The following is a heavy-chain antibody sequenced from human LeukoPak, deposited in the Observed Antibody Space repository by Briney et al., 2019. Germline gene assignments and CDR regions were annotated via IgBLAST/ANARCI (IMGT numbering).Heavy chain of an antibody. Sequence: PSQTLSLTCTVSGGSISSGDYYWSWIRQPPGKGLEWIGYIYYSGSTNYNPSLKSRVTISVDTSKNQFSLKLSSVTAADTAVYYCARGGQSNYDFDYWGQGTLVTVSS. V-gene: IGHV4-30-4*01. CDR3: ARGGQSNYDFDY. CDR1: GGSISSGDYY. D-gene: IGHD4-11*01. J-gene: IGHJ4*02. CDR2: IYYSGST.